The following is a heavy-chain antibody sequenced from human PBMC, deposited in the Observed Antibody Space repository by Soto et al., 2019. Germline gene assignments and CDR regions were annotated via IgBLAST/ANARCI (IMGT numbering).Heavy chain of an antibody. CDR1: GFTFSSYA. D-gene: IGHD3-3*01. CDR2: ISGSGGST. Sequence: GGSLRLSCAASGFTFSSYAMTWVRQAPGKGLEWVSGISGSGGSTYYADSVKGRFTISRDNSKNTLFLQMNSLRAEDTAVYYCAKDGNDFWSGTNDYWCQGTLVTVSS. V-gene: IGHV3-23*01. J-gene: IGHJ4*02. CDR3: AKDGNDFWSGTNDY.